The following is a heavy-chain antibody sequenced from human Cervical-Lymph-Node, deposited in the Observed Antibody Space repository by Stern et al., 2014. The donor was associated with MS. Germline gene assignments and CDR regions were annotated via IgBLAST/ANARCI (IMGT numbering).Heavy chain of an antibody. Sequence: VQLVESGAEVKKPGSSVKVSCKASGVTFSNYATSWVRQAPGQGLEWVGGIVPLCGKPNYAQKVQGRVTITADDSTSTAYMDLSSLRSEDTAVYYCASPLTATSVPFGYYGMDVWGQGTTVTVS. CDR3: ASPLTATSVPFGYYGMDV. D-gene: IGHD4-17*01. CDR1: GVTFSNYA. CDR2: IVPLCGKP. V-gene: IGHV1-69*01. J-gene: IGHJ6*02.